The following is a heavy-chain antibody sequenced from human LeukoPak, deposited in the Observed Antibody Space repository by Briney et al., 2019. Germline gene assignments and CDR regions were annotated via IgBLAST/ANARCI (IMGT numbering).Heavy chain of an antibody. Sequence: SETLSLTCTVSGGSISSYYWSWIRQRAGPGQERIGRICTSGSTNYNPSLKSRVTMSVDTSKNQFSLKLSSVTAADAAVYYCARSDYDLWSGPDYFDYWGQGTLVTVSS. V-gene: IGHV4-4*07. J-gene: IGHJ4*02. CDR1: GGSISSYY. CDR2: ICTSGST. D-gene: IGHD3-3*01. CDR3: ARSDYDLWSGPDYFDY.